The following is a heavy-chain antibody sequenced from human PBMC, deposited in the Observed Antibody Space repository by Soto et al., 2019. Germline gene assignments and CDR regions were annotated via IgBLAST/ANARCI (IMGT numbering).Heavy chain of an antibody. CDR1: GFTFNTYW. CDR2: INKDGTVK. J-gene: IGHJ4*02. Sequence: EVLLMESGGGLVQPGGSRRLSCAASGFTFNTYWMTWVRQAPGKGLEWVASINKDGTVKDYVQSLRDRFTISRDDIKNSLYLQMNNMRSEDTAVYYCVASTGWIFDNWGQGTLVTVSS. CDR3: VASTGWIFDN. V-gene: IGHV3-7*03. D-gene: IGHD2-8*02.